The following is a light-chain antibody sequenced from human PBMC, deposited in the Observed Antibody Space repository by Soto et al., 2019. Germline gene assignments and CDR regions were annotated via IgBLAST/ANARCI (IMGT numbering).Light chain of an antibody. J-gene: IGKJ2*01. Sequence: DIQMTQSPSSLSASVGDRVTITCRESQSIITYLNWYQQKPGKAPKLLISNASSLQSGVPSRFSGSGSERDFTLSITSLQPDDYATYYCQQSYSSPRTFGQGTKVDIK. CDR1: QSIITY. CDR3: QQSYSSPRT. V-gene: IGKV1-39*01. CDR2: NAS.